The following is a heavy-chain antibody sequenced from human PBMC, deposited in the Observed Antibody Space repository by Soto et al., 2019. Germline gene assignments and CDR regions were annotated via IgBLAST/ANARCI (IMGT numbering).Heavy chain of an antibody. CDR1: GFTFTSSA. D-gene: IGHD4-17*01. CDR2: IVVGSANR. J-gene: IGHJ6*02. Sequence: QMQLVQSGPEVRKPGTSVKVSCKASGFTFTSSAVQWVRQARGQRLEWIGWIVVGSANRNYAQKFQERVTITRDMSTSTAYMELSSLRSEDTAVHYCAAKLHDDGGNPHHYYYGMDVWGQGTTVTVSS. V-gene: IGHV1-58*01. CDR3: AAKLHDDGGNPHHYYYGMDV.